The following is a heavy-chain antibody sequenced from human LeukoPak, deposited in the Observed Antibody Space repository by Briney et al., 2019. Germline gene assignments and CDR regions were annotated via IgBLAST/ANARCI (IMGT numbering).Heavy chain of an antibody. V-gene: IGHV4-59*01. CDR2: IYYSGNT. CDR3: ARDYAFDI. J-gene: IGHJ3*02. CDR1: GDSISSYY. Sequence: SETLSLTCTVSGDSISSYYWSWIRQPPGKGLEWIGCIYYSGNTNYNPSLKSRVTISIDTSRNQFSLKLSSVTAADTAVYYCARDYAFDIWGQGTMVTVSS.